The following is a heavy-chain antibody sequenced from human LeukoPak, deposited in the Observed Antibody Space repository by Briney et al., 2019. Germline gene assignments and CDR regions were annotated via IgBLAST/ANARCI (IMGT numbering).Heavy chain of an antibody. Sequence: SETLSLTCTVSGGSISSGSYYWSWIRQPAGKGLEWIGRIYTSGSTNYNPSLKSRVTISVDTSKNQFSLKLSSVTAADTAVYYCAREGVGRWLQLRPFDYWGQGTLVTVSS. CDR2: IYTSGST. V-gene: IGHV4-61*02. D-gene: IGHD5-24*01. CDR1: GGSISSGSYY. J-gene: IGHJ4*02. CDR3: AREGVGRWLQLRPFDY.